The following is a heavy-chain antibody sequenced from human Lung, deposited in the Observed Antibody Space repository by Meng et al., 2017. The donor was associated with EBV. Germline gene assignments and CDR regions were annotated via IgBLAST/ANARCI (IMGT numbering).Heavy chain of an antibody. V-gene: IGHV1-8*01. Sequence: QVQPVQYEAGVEKPEASVKVSCKDTGYTFTSNDINWVRQATGQGLEWMGWMNPNSGNTGYVQKFQGRVTVTRINSISTVYMELSSLRSEDTAVYYCARVAGTYYYDSSGYSDYWGQGTLVTVSS. CDR1: GYTFTSND. D-gene: IGHD3-22*01. CDR2: MNPNSGNT. J-gene: IGHJ4*02. CDR3: ARVAGTYYYDSSGYSDY.